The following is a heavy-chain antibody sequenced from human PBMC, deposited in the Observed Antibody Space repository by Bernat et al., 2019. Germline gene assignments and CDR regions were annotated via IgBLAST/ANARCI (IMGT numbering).Heavy chain of an antibody. CDR3: AREWGFGFQFPYYYMDV. D-gene: IGHD3-3*01. J-gene: IGHJ6*03. CDR2: ISYDGNNT. V-gene: IGHV3-30*04. CDR1: GFTFSSYA. Sequence: VQLVESGGGLVQPGGSLRLSCAASGFTFSSYAMHWVRQAPGKGLEWVAVISYDGNNTYYADSVKGRFTISRDNSKNTLYLQMSSLRAEDTAVYYCAREWGFGFQFPYYYMDVWGKGTTVTVSS.